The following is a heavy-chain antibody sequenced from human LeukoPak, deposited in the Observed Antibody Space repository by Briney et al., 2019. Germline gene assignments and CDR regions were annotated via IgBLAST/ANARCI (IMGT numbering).Heavy chain of an antibody. CDR3: ARGRDGSQSPIDY. D-gene: IGHD5-24*01. CDR1: GFTFSSSD. Sequence: GGSLRLSCAAPGFTFSSSDMNWVRQAPGKGLEWISYINSDSSIIYYADSVRGRFTISRDNAKNSLYLQMISLRAEDTAVYYCARGRDGSQSPIDYWGQGTLVTVSS. V-gene: IGHV3-21*05. J-gene: IGHJ4*02. CDR2: INSDSSII.